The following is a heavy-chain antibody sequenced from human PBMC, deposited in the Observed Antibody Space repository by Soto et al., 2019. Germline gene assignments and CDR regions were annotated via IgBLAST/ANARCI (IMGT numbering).Heavy chain of an antibody. Sequence: EVHLLESGEGLVQPGGSLKLSCAASGFTFSSYAMSWVRQAPGKGLEWVSGIGGSGGNTYYADSVKGRFTISRDNSKNTLFLQMNSLRAEDTAEYYCARVVRYFDTPYGMDVWGQGTTVTVSS. V-gene: IGHV3-23*01. CDR3: ARVVRYFDTPYGMDV. CDR1: GFTFSSYA. J-gene: IGHJ6*02. D-gene: IGHD3-9*01. CDR2: IGGSGGNT.